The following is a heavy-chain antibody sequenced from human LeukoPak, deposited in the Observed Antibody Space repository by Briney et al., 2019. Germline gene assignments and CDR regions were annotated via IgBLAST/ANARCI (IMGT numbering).Heavy chain of an antibody. J-gene: IGHJ4*02. CDR2: IYTSGST. CDR1: GGSISSYY. V-gene: IGHV4-4*07. Sequence: SETLSLTCTVSGGSISSYYWSWIRQPPGKGLEWIGRIYTSGSTNYNPSLKSRVTMSVDTSKNQFSLKLSSVTAADTAVYYCARGRDYYGSGSYYNAFDYWGQGTLVTVSS. D-gene: IGHD3-10*01. CDR3: ARGRDYYGSGSYYNAFDY.